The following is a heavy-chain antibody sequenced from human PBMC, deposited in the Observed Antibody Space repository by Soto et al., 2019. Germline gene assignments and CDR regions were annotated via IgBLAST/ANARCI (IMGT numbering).Heavy chain of an antibody. J-gene: IGHJ5*02. CDR3: ARASPYHKANWFDP. V-gene: IGHV4-31*03. CDR2: IYYSGIT. CDR1: GDSLSSDGYY. Sequence: QERLQESGPGLVRPSQTLSLTCSVSGDSLSSDGYYWNWIRQRPGKGLEWIGYIYYSGITYYNPSIKSRVTMSIDTSNSQFSLELSSVTDADTAAYYCARASPYHKANWFDPWGQGMLDTVSS.